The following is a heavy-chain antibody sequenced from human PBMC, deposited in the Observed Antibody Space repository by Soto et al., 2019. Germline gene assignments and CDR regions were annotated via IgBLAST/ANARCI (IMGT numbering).Heavy chain of an antibody. Sequence: SETLSLTCTVSGGSISSGGYYWSWIRQHPGKGLEWIGYIYYSGITYYNPSLKSRVTISVDTSKNQFSLKLSSVTAADTAVYYCARDLEGRYFDWLHHGAFDIWGQGTMVTVSS. V-gene: IGHV4-31*03. CDR1: GGSISSGGYY. J-gene: IGHJ3*02. CDR2: IYYSGIT. CDR3: ARDLEGRYFDWLHHGAFDI. D-gene: IGHD3-9*01.